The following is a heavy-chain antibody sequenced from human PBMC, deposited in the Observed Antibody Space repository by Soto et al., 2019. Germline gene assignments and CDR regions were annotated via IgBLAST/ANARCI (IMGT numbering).Heavy chain of an antibody. CDR2: ISAYNGNT. CDR3: ARDSHCSSTSCYPSPPDY. J-gene: IGHJ4*02. CDR1: GGTFSSYA. Sequence: ASVKVSCKASGGTFSSYAISWVRQAPGQGLEWMGWISAYNGNTNYAQKLQGRVTMTTDTSTSTAYMELRSLRSDDTAVYYCARDSHCSSTSCYPSPPDYWGQGTLVTVSS. D-gene: IGHD2-2*01. V-gene: IGHV1-18*01.